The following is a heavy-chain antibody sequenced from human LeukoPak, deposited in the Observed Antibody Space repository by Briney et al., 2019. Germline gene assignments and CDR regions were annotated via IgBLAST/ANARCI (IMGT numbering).Heavy chain of an antibody. CDR3: VRGRPHGNDY. Sequence: GGSLRLSCAASGFTFSSYWMNWVRQAPGKGLVWVSRIASDGSSTTYADSVKGRFSISRDNAKNTLYLQMNSLRVEDTAVYYCVRGRPHGNDYWGQGTLVTVSS. V-gene: IGHV3-74*01. D-gene: IGHD4-23*01. J-gene: IGHJ4*02. CDR1: GFTFSSYW. CDR2: IASDGSST.